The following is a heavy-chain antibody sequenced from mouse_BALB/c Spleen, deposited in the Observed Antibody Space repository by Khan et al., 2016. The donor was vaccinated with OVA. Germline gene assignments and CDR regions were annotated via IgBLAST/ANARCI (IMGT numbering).Heavy chain of an antibody. CDR3: ARIKKIVATYFDY. Sequence: QVRLQQSGAELVKAGASVKMSCKASGYTFTSYWMHWVQQRLGQGLEWFAETNPTNGRTYYNEKFKSKATLTVDKSSSTAYMLLSGPTFEDSAVYYWARIKKIVATYFDYWGQGTTLTVSS. CDR1: GYTFTSYW. D-gene: IGHD1-1*01. J-gene: IGHJ2*01. V-gene: IGHV1S81*02. CDR2: TNPTNGRT.